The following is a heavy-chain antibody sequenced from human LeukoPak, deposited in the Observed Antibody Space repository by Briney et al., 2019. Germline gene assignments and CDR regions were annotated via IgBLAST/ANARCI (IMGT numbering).Heavy chain of an antibody. CDR2: IRSTANGYAT. V-gene: IGHV3-73*01. CDR1: GFTFSSYA. D-gene: IGHD3-10*01. J-gene: IGHJ4*02. Sequence: PGGSLRLSCAASGFTFSSYAMSWVRQASGKGLEWVGRIRSTANGYATGYAASVKGRFTISRDDSKNTAYLQMDSLKTEDTAVYYCTGNYYGSGSYADFDYWGQGTLVAVSS. CDR3: TGNYYGSGSYADFDY.